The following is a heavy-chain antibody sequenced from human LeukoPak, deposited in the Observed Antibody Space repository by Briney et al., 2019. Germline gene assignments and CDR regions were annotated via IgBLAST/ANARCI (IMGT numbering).Heavy chain of an antibody. CDR1: GGSISSGGYY. CDR3: ATTGWGLKGGIDY. J-gene: IGHJ4*02. D-gene: IGHD1-26*01. V-gene: IGHV4-30-2*01. CDR2: IYHSGST. Sequence: SETLSLTCTVSGGSISSGGYYWSWIRQPPGKGLEWIGYIYHSGSTYYNPSLKSRVTISVDRSKNQFSLKLSSVTAADTAVYYCATTGWGLKGGIDYWGQGTLVTVSS.